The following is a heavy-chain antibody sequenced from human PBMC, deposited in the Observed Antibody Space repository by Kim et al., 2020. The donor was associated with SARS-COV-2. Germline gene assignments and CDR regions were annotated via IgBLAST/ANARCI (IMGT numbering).Heavy chain of an antibody. D-gene: IGHD3-9*01. J-gene: IGHJ4*02. Sequence: GGSLRLSCAASGFTFSSYAMSWVRQAPGKGLEWVSAISGSGGSTYYADSVKGRFTISRDNSKNTLYLQMNSLRAEDTAVYYCAKVLRYFDWLFLPVDYWGQGTLVTVSS. CDR2: ISGSGGST. CDR1: GFTFSSYA. CDR3: AKVLRYFDWLFLPVDY. V-gene: IGHV3-23*01.